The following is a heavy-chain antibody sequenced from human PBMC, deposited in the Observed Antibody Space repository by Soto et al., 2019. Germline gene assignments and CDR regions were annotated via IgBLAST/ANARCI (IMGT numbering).Heavy chain of an antibody. CDR3: ARDGPWVAATMLGTLDP. CDR1: GYTFTSYG. J-gene: IGHJ5*02. D-gene: IGHD2-15*01. Sequence: ASVKVSCKASGYTFTSYGISWVRQAPGQGLEWMGWISAYNGNTNYAQKLQGRVTMTTDTSTSTAYMELRSLRSDDTAVYYCARDGPWVAATMLGTLDPWGQGTLVTVSS. V-gene: IGHV1-18*01. CDR2: ISAYNGNT.